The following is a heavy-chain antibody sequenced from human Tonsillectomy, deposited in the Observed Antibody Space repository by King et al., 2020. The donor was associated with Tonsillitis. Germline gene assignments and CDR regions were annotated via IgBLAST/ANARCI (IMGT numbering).Heavy chain of an antibody. J-gene: IGHJ5*02. V-gene: IGHV3-15*01. CDR2: IKSKNDGETT. CDR3: TTNCNQTKWYDWAWFDT. Sequence: VQLVESGGGLVKPGGSVRLSCAASGFTFSYACMSWVRQAPGKGLEWVGRIKSKNDGETTDYAAPVEGRFIISRDDSKNTLYLQINSLKTEDTAVYYCTTNCNQTKWYDWAWFDTWGQGSLGTVSS. CDR1: GFTFSYAC. D-gene: IGHD1-20*01.